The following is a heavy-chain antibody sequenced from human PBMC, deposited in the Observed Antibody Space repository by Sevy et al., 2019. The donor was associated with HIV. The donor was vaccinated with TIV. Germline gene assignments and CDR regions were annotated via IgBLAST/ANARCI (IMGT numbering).Heavy chain of an antibody. D-gene: IGHD5-12*01. J-gene: IGHJ4*02. V-gene: IGHV3-30*18. CDR3: AKDSGDGYNPFDY. CDR2: ISYDGSNK. CDR1: GFTFSSYG. Sequence: GGSLRLSCAASGFTFSSYGMHWVRQAPGKGLEWVAVISYDGSNKYSADSVKGRFTISRDNSKNSLYPQMNSLRTEDTAVYYCAKDSGDGYNPFDYWGQGTLVTVSS.